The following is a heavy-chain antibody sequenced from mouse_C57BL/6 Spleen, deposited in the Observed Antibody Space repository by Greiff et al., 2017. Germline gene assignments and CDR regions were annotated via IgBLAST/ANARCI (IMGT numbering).Heavy chain of an antibody. CDR2: IYPGGGYT. Sequence: VQLQQSGAELVRPGTSVKMSCKASGYTFTNYWIGWAKQRPGHGLEWIGDIYPGGGYTNYNEKFKGKATLTADKSSSTAYMQFSSLTSEDSAIYYCARSKDSSGYGGFDYWGQGTTLTVSS. D-gene: IGHD3-2*02. CDR1: GYTFTNYW. J-gene: IGHJ2*01. V-gene: IGHV1-63*01. CDR3: ARSKDSSGYGGFDY.